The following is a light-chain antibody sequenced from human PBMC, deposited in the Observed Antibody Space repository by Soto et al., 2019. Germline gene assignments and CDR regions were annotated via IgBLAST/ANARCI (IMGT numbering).Light chain of an antibody. V-gene: IGLV1-40*01. CDR2: GN. J-gene: IGLJ3*02. CDR3: QSYYISLSGSWV. CDR1: SSNIGTNYD. Sequence: QSVLTQPPSVSGAPGQRVTISCTGSSSNIGTNYDVHWYQQLPGTAPKLLVYGNNRPSGVTDRFSSSESGTSASLVITGLQAEAEADYYCQSYYISLSGSWVFGGGTKLTVL.